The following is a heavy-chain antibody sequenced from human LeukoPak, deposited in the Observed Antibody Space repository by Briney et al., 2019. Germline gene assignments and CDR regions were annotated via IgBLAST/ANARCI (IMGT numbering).Heavy chain of an antibody. D-gene: IGHD6-13*01. Sequence: GGSLRLSCAASDITFSDYAMTWVRQAAGKGLDWVSGISGSGDSPYYADSVKGRFTISRDNSKNTLYLQMNSLRAEDTAVYYCAKTSTTGYSSSFAYGLDVWGQGTTVTVSS. CDR3: AKTSTTGYSSSFAYGLDV. CDR2: ISGSGDSP. J-gene: IGHJ6*02. V-gene: IGHV3-23*01. CDR1: DITFSDYA.